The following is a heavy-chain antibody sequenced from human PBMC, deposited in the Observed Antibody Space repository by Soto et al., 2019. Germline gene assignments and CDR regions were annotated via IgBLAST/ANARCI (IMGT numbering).Heavy chain of an antibody. D-gene: IGHD3-9*01. Sequence: SETLSLTCTVSGGSISSYYWSWIRHPPGKGLEWIGYIYYSGSTNYNPSLKSRVTISVDTSKNQFSLKLSSVTAADTAVYYCARGNILTGYYPSLDYWGQGTLVTVSS. CDR1: GGSISSYY. J-gene: IGHJ4*02. CDR2: IYYSGST. CDR3: ARGNILTGYYPSLDY. V-gene: IGHV4-59*01.